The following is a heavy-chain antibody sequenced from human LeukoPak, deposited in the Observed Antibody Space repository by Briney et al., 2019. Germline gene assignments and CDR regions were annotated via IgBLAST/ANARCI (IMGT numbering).Heavy chain of an antibody. CDR2: ISWNSGSI. Sequence: PGRSLRLSCAASGFTFDDYAMHWVRQAPGKGLEWVSGISWNSGSIGYADSVKGRFTISRDNAKNSLYLQMNSLRAEDTALYYCAKDMGYGSGSYYRGFDYWGQGTLVTVSS. V-gene: IGHV3-9*01. J-gene: IGHJ4*02. CDR3: AKDMGYGSGSYYRGFDY. D-gene: IGHD3-10*01. CDR1: GFTFDDYA.